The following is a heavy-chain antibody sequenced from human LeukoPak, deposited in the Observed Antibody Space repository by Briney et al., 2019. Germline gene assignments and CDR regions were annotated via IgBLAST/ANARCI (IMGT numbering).Heavy chain of an antibody. Sequence: ASVKVSCKTSGYTFTNYDINWVRQATGQGLEWMGWMNPSSGNTGYAQKFQGRVTMTRDISTTTAYMELSSLSSEDTALYYCARGSRSGDYWGQGTQVTVSS. J-gene: IGHJ4*02. CDR3: ARGSRSGDY. D-gene: IGHD3-10*01. CDR1: GYTFTNYD. V-gene: IGHV1-8*01. CDR2: MNPSSGNT.